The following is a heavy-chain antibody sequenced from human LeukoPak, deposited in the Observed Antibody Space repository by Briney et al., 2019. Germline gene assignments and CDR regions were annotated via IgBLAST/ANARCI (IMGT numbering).Heavy chain of an antibody. CDR1: GFTFSSYS. V-gene: IGHV3-21*01. CDR3: ARDSSAAGDAFDI. Sequence: GGSLRLSCAASGFTFSSYSMNWVRQAPGKGLEWVSSISSSSSYIYYADSVKGRFTTSRDNAKNSLYLQMNSLRAEDTAVYYCARDSSAAGDAFDIWGQGTMVTVSS. D-gene: IGHD6-13*01. J-gene: IGHJ3*02. CDR2: ISSSSSYI.